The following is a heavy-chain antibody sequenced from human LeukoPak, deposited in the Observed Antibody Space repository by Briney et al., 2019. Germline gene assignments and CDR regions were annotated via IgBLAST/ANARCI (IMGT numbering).Heavy chain of an antibody. CDR3: AKDGILWFGELSNY. J-gene: IGHJ4*02. CDR1: GFTFSSYA. V-gene: IGHV3-23*01. CDR2: ISGSGGST. Sequence: PGGSLRLSCAASGFTFSSYAMSWVRQAPGRGLEWVSAISGSGGSTYYADSVKGRFTISRDNSKSTLYLQMNSLRAEDTAVYYCAKDGILWFGELSNYWGQGTLVTVSS. D-gene: IGHD3-10*01.